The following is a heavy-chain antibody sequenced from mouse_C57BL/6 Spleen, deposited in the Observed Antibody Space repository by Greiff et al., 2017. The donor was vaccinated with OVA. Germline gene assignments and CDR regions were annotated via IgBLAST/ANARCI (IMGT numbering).Heavy chain of an antibody. D-gene: IGHD2-3*01. J-gene: IGHJ4*01. CDR2: INPSTGGT. V-gene: IGHV1-42*01. CDR1: GYSFTGYY. Sequence: EVKLMESGPELVKPGASVKISCKASGYSFTGYYMNWVKQSPEKSLEWIGEINPSTGGTTYNQKFKAKATLTVDKSSSTAYMQLKSLTSEDSAVYYCARSMGWLLYAMDYWGQGTSVTVSS. CDR3: ARSMGWLLYAMDY.